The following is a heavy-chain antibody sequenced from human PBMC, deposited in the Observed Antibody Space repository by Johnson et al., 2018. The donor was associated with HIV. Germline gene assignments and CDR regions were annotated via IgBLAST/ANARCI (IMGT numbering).Heavy chain of an antibody. Sequence: QVQLVESGGGVVQPGGSLRLSCAASGFTFSSYGMHWVRQAPGKGLEWVAFIRYDGSNKYYADSVKGRFTISRDNSKNTLYLQMNSRRAEDTAGYYCAKVGGTTILRDAFDIWGQGTMVTVSS. D-gene: IGHD1-1*01. CDR2: IRYDGSNK. CDR1: GFTFSSYG. J-gene: IGHJ3*02. V-gene: IGHV3-30*02. CDR3: AKVGGTTILRDAFDI.